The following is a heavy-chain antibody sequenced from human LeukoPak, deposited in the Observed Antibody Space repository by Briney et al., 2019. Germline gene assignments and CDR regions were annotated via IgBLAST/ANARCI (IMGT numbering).Heavy chain of an antibody. D-gene: IGHD1-1*01. Sequence: ASVKVSCKASGYTLTGYYMHWVRQAPGQGLEWMGWINPNSGGTNYAQKFQGRVTMTRDTSINADYMELSRLESDDSAVYYCAREGAGRNDYWGQGTLVTVSS. CDR2: INPNSGGT. J-gene: IGHJ4*02. V-gene: IGHV1-2*02. CDR3: AREGAGRNDY. CDR1: GYTLTGYY.